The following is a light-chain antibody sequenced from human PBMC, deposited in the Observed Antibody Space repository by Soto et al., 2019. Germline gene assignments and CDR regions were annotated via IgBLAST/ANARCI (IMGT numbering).Light chain of an antibody. CDR3: QSYDSSLSGPRV. CDR2: GNS. V-gene: IGLV1-40*01. Sequence: QSVLTQPPSVSGAPGQRVTISCTGRSSNIGAGYDVHWYQQLPGTAPKLLIYGNSNRPSGVPDRFSGSKSGTSASLAITGLQAEDEADYYCQSYDSSLSGPRVFGTGTKLTVL. CDR1: SSNIGAGYD. J-gene: IGLJ1*01.